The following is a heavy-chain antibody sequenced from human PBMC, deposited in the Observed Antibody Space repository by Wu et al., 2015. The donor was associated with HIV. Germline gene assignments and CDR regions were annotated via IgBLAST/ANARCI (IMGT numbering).Heavy chain of an antibody. D-gene: IGHD2-8*01. V-gene: IGHV1-2*02. CDR1: GYTFTGYY. J-gene: IGHJ4*02. Sequence: QVQLVQSGAEVKKPGASVKVSCKASGYTFTGYYMHWVRQAPGQGLEWMGWLSPNNGATNYAQRFQDRVPMTGDTSSTTAYMELRRLTSQDTAMYFCLTAINGVVYWGQGTLVTVSS. CDR2: LSPNNGAT. CDR3: LTAINGVVY.